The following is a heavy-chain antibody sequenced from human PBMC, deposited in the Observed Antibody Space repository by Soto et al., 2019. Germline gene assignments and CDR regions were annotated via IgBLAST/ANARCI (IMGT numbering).Heavy chain of an antibody. CDR2: IILTFGST. D-gene: IGHD3-3*01. CDR3: ARDGGYEFWSGTYKLTWFGS. Sequence: ASVKVSCRTSGYPFSRYAVSWVRQAPGQGREWVGGIILTFGSTNYAQKFQGRVTITAEKSTAIVYMELNSLTPGDSAMYFCARDGGYEFWSGTYKLTWFGSWGQGTLVTVSS. V-gene: IGHV1-69*06. CDR1: GYPFSRYA. J-gene: IGHJ5*01.